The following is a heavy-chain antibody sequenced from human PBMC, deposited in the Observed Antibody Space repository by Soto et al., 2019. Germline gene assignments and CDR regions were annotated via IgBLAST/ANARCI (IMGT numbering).Heavy chain of an antibody. CDR3: AKDKRYSSSSHYYYYGMDV. J-gene: IGHJ6*02. CDR1: GFTFSSYG. Sequence: GGSLRLSCAASGFTFSSYGMHWVRQAPGKGLEWVAVISYDGSNKYYADSVKGRFTISRDNSKNTLYLQMNSLRAEDTAVYYCAKDKRYSSSSHYYYYGMDVWGQGTTVTVSS. D-gene: IGHD6-6*01. CDR2: ISYDGSNK. V-gene: IGHV3-30*18.